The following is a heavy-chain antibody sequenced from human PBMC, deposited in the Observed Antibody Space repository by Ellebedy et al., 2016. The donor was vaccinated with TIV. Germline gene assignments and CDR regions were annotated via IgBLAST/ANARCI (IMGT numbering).Heavy chain of an antibody. CDR2: ISSSSSYI. CDR1: GFTFSSYS. V-gene: IGHV3-21*01. CDR3: ARDLRGAGHYMDG. Sequence: GESLKISXAASGFTFSSYSMNWVRQAPGKGLEWVSSISSSSSYIYYADSVKGRFTISRDNAKNSLYLQMNSLRAEDTAVYYCARDLRGAGHYMDGWGKGTTVTASS. J-gene: IGHJ6*03.